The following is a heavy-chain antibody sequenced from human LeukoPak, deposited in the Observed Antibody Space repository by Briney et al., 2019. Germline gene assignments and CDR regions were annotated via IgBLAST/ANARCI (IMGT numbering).Heavy chain of an antibody. V-gene: IGHV7-4-1*02. D-gene: IGHD4-23*01. CDR2: INTNTANP. CDR1: GYTFTSYP. J-gene: IGHJ4*02. CDR3: ARTLSGGNYVFFDFDY. Sequence: ASVKVSCKASGYTFTSYPMNWVRQAPGQWLEWMGWINTNTANPTYAQGFTGRFVFSLDTSVSTAYLQISSLKAEDTAVYYCARTLSGGNYVFFDFDYWGQGTLVTVSS.